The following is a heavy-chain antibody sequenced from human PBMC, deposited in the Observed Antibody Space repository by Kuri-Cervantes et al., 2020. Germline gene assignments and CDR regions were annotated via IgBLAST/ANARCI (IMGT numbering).Heavy chain of an antibody. CDR3: ARSGAGVSTSCYAY. D-gene: IGHD2-2*01. V-gene: IGHV3-7*01. CDR1: GFTFSSYW. CDR2: IKQDGSEK. Sequence: GGSLRLSCAASGFTFSSYWMSWVRQAPGKGLEWVANIKQDGSEKYYVDSVKGRFTISRDNAKNSLYLQMNSLRAEDTAVYYCARSGAGVSTSCYAYWGQGTLVTVSS. J-gene: IGHJ4*02.